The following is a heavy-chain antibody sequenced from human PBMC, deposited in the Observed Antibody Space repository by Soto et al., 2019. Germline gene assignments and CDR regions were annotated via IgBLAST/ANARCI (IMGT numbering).Heavy chain of an antibody. CDR3: ARGSHYYDSSGYYPPTFDY. CDR2: IYHSGST. J-gene: IGHJ4*02. Sequence: LSLTCAVSGGSISSGGYSWSWIRQPPGKGLEWIGYIYHSGSTYYNPSLKSRVTISVDRSKNQFSLKLSSVTAADTAVYYCARGSHYYDSSGYYPPTFDYWGQGTLVTAPQ. D-gene: IGHD3-22*01. CDR1: GGSISSGGYS. V-gene: IGHV4-30-2*01.